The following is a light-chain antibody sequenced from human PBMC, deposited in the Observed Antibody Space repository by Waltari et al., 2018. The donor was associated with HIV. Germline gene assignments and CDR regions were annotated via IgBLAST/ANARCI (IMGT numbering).Light chain of an antibody. J-gene: IGLJ2*01. CDR1: RSNIGTHE. V-gene: IGLV1-40*01. Sequence: QSVLTQPPSVSGAPAQRVTLSCTGSRSNIGTHEVHWYQQLPGTAPRLLIYNTNSRPSGVPDRFSGSKSGTSASLAINGLQAEDEADYYCQSSDSTLSGSVFGGGTKLTVL. CDR2: NTN. CDR3: QSSDSTLSGSV.